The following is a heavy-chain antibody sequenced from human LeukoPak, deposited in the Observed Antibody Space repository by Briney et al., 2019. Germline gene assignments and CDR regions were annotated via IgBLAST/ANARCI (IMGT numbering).Heavy chain of an antibody. CDR1: GGSSSSDVYY. Sequence: SETLSLTCTVSGGSSSSDVYYWTWIRQRPGKGLEWIGYISNSGSTHYSPSLRSRVTISVDTTKNHFPLKLSSVTAADTAVYYCARETLSTHAFDIWGQGTMVTVSS. D-gene: IGHD2-2*01. CDR3: ARETLSTHAFDI. J-gene: IGHJ3*02. CDR2: ISNSGST. V-gene: IGHV4-31*03.